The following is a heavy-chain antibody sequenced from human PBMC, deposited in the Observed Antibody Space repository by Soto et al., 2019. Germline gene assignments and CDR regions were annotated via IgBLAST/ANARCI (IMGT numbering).Heavy chain of an antibody. V-gene: IGHV4-4*07. CDR2: IYTSGST. Sequence: PAETLSLSWTVSVCSISIYYLSWIRQPGGKGLEWIGRIYTSGSTNYNPSPKSRVTMSVDTSKNQFSLKLSSVTAADTAVYYCASQQTYSNYLDYWGQGTLVTVSS. D-gene: IGHD4-4*01. CDR1: VCSISIYY. CDR3: ASQQTYSNYLDY. J-gene: IGHJ4*02.